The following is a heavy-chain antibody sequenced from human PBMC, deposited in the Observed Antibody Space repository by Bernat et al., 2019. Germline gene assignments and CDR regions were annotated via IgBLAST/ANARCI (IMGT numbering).Heavy chain of an antibody. CDR1: GFTFSSYA. CDR3: AKGGYCSGGSCYLLEGMDV. D-gene: IGHD2-15*01. V-gene: IGHV3-23*04. Sequence: EVQLVESGGGLVQPGGSLRLSCAASGFTFSSYAMSWVRQAPGKGLEWVSAISGSGGSTYYADSVKGRFTISRDNSKNTLYLQMNSLRAEDTAVYYCAKGGYCSGGSCYLLEGMDVWGQGTTVTVSS. CDR2: ISGSGGST. J-gene: IGHJ6*02.